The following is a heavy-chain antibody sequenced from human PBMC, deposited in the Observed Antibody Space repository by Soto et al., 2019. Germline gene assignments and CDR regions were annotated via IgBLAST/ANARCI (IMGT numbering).Heavy chain of an antibody. CDR2: IYPSDSDT. V-gene: IGHV5-51*01. D-gene: IGHD6-13*01. CDR1: GYNFNRYW. Sequence: GESLKISCKGSGYNFNRYWIGWVLQMPGKGLEWMGVIYPSDSDTRYSPSLQGQVTISADKSSSAAYLQWSSLQASDTATYYCARSLVNGTYEAFDIWGQGTMVTVSS. J-gene: IGHJ3*02. CDR3: ARSLVNGTYEAFDI.